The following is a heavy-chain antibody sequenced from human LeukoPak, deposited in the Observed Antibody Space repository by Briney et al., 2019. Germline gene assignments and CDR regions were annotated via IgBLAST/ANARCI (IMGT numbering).Heavy chain of an antibody. CDR2: IFYSGRA. D-gene: IGHD3-10*01. Sequence: PSETLSLTCTVSGGSISSSSYYWGWIRQPRGKALDWIESIFYSGRAYYNPYLKSRHTISVHTSKTQFSLKLISVTAADTAVYYCSRLVWFGGVCYFDYWGQGALVTVSA. V-gene: IGHV4-39*01. CDR1: GGSISSSSYY. CDR3: SRLVWFGGVCYFDY. J-gene: IGHJ4*02.